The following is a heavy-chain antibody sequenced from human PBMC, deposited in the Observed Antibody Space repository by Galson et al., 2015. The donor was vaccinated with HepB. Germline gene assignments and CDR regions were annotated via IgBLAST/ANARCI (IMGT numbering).Heavy chain of an antibody. J-gene: IGHJ4*02. CDR3: AKGGLGYCTGGVCYTGYYFDE. CDR1: GFTFDDYA. CDR2: ISWNSGSI. D-gene: IGHD2-8*02. V-gene: IGHV3-9*01. Sequence: SLRLSCAASGFTFDDYAMHWVRQAPGKGLEWVSGISWNSGSIGYADSVKGRFTISRDNAKNSLYLQMNSLRAEDTALYYCAKGGLGYCTGGVCYTGYYFDERRKGTLGTVS.